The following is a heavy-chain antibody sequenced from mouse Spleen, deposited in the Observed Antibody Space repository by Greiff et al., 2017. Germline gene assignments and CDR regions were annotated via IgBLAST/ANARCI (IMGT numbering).Heavy chain of an antibody. V-gene: IGHV1-52*01. CDR3: ARWGYGNYRGFAY. CDR1: GYTFTSYW. D-gene: IGHD2-1*01. J-gene: IGHJ3*01. CDR2: IDPSDSET. Sequence: QVQLKQPGAELVRPGSSVKLSCKASGYTFTSYWMHWVKQRPIQGLEWIGNIDPSDSETHYNQKFKDKATLTVDKSSSTAYMQLSSLTSEDSAVYYCARWGYGNYRGFAYWGQGTLVTVSA.